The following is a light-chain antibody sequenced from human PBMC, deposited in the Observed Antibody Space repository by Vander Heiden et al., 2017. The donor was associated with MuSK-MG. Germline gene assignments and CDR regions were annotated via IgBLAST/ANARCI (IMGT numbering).Light chain of an antibody. V-gene: IGKV3-15*01. CDR2: GAA. CDR3: QQYNNGSPLT. CDR1: QSVSSN. J-gene: IGKJ1*01. Sequence: EIVLTQSTATLSVSPGDRATLSCRASQSVSSNLAGYQQKTGQAARLLINGAATRATGIPAKFIGSGSGAEYTLTISSLQSEDVAVDYCQQYNNGSPLTFGQGTKVEIK.